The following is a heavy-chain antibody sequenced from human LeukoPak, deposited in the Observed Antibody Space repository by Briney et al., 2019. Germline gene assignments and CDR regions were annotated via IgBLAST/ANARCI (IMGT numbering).Heavy chain of an antibody. D-gene: IGHD6-13*01. J-gene: IGHJ4*02. V-gene: IGHV3-23*01. Sequence: GGSLRLSCAASGFTFDSYAMNWVRQAPGKGLEWVSAISSSGGSTYYADSVKGRLTISRDNSKNTLYLQMNSLRAEDTAVYYCAKDDSADAATADFDYWGQGTLVTVSS. CDR1: GFTFDSYA. CDR3: AKDDSADAATADFDY. CDR2: ISSSGGST.